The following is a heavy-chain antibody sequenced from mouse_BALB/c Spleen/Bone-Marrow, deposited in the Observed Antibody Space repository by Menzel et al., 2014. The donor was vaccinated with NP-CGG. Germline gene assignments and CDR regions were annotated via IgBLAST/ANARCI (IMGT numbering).Heavy chain of an antibody. CDR3: TRDGKGNYDYAMDY. Sequence: EVIFVESGGGLVKPGGSLKLPCAASVFTLSSYTMSWVRQTPEKRLEWVATISSGGSYTYYPDSVKGRFTISRDNAKNTLYLQMSSLKSEDPAMYYCTRDGKGNYDYAMDYWGQGTSVTVSS. CDR2: ISSGGSYT. CDR1: VFTLSSYT. D-gene: IGHD2-1*01. V-gene: IGHV5-6-4*01. J-gene: IGHJ4*01.